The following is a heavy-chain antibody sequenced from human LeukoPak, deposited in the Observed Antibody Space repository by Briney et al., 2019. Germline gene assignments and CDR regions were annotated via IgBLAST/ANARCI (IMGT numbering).Heavy chain of an antibody. D-gene: IGHD3-9*01. CDR2: INPNSGGT. V-gene: IGHV1-2*02. CDR1: GYTFTGYY. J-gene: IGHJ4*02. Sequence: AASVKVSCKASGYTFTGYYMHWVRQAPGQGLEWMGWINPNSGGTNEAQKFHDRVTMTRDTSIRTAYMEVSRLRSDDTAVYYCARSPDILTGENFDYWGQGTLVTVSS. CDR3: ARSPDILTGENFDY.